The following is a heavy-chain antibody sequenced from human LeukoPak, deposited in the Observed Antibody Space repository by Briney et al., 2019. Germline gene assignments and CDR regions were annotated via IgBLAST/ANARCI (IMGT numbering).Heavy chain of an antibody. CDR3: ARFAVPAAIPFYYYYYMDV. D-gene: IGHD2-2*01. CDR2: INPNSGGT. CDR1: GYTFTGHY. Sequence: ASVKVSCKASGYTFTGHYMHWVRQAPGQGLEWMGWINPNSGGTNYAQKFQGRVTMTRDTSISTAYMELSRLRSDDTAVYYCARFAVPAAIPFYYYYYMDVWGKGTTVTVSS. V-gene: IGHV1-2*02. J-gene: IGHJ6*03.